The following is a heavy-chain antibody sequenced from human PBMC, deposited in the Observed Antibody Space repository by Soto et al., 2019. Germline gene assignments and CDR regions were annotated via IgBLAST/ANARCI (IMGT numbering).Heavy chain of an antibody. CDR2: VIPILGMA. Sequence: QVQLVQSGAEVKKPGSSVKVSCEASGGTFSSYSFSWVRQAPGQGIEWMGSVIPILGMANYAQKFQARVTITGDKSTSAVYMEVSSLRSEDQAVYYCARGGAVVVPGAVDRHNWFDPWGQGILVTVAS. D-gene: IGHD2-2*01. CDR3: ARGGAVVVPGAVDRHNWFDP. V-gene: IGHV1-69*02. J-gene: IGHJ5*02. CDR1: GGTFSSYS.